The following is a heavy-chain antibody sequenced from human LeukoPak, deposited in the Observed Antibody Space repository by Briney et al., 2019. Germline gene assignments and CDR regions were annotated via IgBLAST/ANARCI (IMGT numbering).Heavy chain of an antibody. CDR3: ARDQWRWNSGSYYKDY. V-gene: IGHV4-34*01. Sequence: PSETLSLMCSVYGGSFSDYFWSWIRQPPGKGLEWIGSVYHTGSTYYNPSLQSRVTISVDTSKNQFSLKLSSVTAADTAVYYCARDQWRWNSGSYYKDYWGQGTLVTVSS. CDR1: GGSFSDYF. D-gene: IGHD1-26*01. J-gene: IGHJ4*02. CDR2: VYHTGST.